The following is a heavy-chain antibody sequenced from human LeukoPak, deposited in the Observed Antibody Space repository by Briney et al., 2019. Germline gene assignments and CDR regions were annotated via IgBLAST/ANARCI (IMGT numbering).Heavy chain of an antibody. CDR1: GFTFSSYS. Sequence: GGSLRLSCAASGFTFSSYSMNWVRQAPGKGLEWVSSISSSSSSYIYYADSVKGRFTISRDNAKNSLYLQMNSLRAEDTAVYYCARDGWYGGNFDYWGQGTLVTVSS. V-gene: IGHV3-21*01. CDR2: ISSSSSSYI. CDR3: ARDGWYGGNFDY. J-gene: IGHJ4*02. D-gene: IGHD2-15*01.